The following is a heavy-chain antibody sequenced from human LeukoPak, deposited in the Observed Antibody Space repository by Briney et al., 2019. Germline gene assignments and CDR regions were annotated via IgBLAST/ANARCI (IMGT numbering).Heavy chain of an antibody. CDR1: GGSVSSGSYY. CDR2: IYYSGST. Sequence: PSETLSLTCTVSGGSVSSGSYYWSWIRQPPGRGLEWIGYIYYSGSTNYNPSLKSRVTISVDTSKNQFSLKLSSVTAADTAVYYCAGATERYRTNYWGQGTLVTVSS. J-gene: IGHJ4*02. V-gene: IGHV4-61*01. D-gene: IGHD5-18*01. CDR3: AGATERYRTNY.